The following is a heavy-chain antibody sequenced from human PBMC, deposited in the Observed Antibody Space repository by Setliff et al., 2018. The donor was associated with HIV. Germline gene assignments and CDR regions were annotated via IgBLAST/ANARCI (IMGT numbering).Heavy chain of an antibody. V-gene: IGHV1-58*02. D-gene: IGHD5-12*01. Sequence: SVKVSCKASGFTFTSSAMQWVRQARGQRLEWIGWIVVGSGNTNYAQKFQERVTITRDMSTSTAYMELSSLRSEDMAVYYCAALDIVATRASYYFDYWGQGTLVTVSS. CDR2: IVVGSGNT. J-gene: IGHJ4*02. CDR3: AALDIVATRASYYFDY. CDR1: GFTFTSSA.